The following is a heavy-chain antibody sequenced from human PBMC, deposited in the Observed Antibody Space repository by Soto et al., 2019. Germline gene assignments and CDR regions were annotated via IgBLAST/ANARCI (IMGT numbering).Heavy chain of an antibody. CDR2: INAGNGNT. CDR1: GYTFTSYA. J-gene: IGHJ4*02. Sequence: QVQLVQSGAEVKKPGASVKVSCKASGYTFTSYAMHWVRQAPGQRLEWMGWINAGNGNTKYSQKFQGRVTITRDTSASTAYMELSSLRSEDTAVDYCARVGGAVAGSFFDYWGQGTLVTVSS. V-gene: IGHV1-3*01. CDR3: ARVGGAVAGSFFDY. D-gene: IGHD6-19*01.